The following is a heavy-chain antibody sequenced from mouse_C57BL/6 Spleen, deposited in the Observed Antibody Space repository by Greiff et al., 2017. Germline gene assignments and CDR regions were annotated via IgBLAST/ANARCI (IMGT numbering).Heavy chain of an antibody. J-gene: IGHJ4*01. D-gene: IGHD1-1*01. CDR1: GYTFTDYE. CDR3: TRRGYYGSSPYYAMDY. Sequence: VKLQESGAELVRPGASVTLSCKASGYTFTDYEMHWVKQTPVHGLEWIGAIDPETGGTAYNQKFKGKAILTADKSSSTAYMELRSLTSEDSAVYYCTRRGYYGSSPYYAMDYWGQGTSVTVSS. CDR2: IDPETGGT. V-gene: IGHV1-15*01.